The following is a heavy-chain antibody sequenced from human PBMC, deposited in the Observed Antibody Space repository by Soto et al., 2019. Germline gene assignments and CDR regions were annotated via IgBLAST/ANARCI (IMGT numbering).Heavy chain of an antibody. CDR3: ARGGAMGVDY. CDR2: ISNDGSSE. J-gene: IGHJ4*02. CDR1: GFSFNFYA. Sequence: QVQLVESGGGVVQPGRSLRISCAATGFSFNFYAMYWVRQAPGKGLEWVAMISNDGSSENYADSVRGRFIISRDKSKNTVYLHVNTLRDEDTAVYYCARGGAMGVDYWGQGTLVTVSS. D-gene: IGHD1-26*01. V-gene: IGHV3-30-3*01.